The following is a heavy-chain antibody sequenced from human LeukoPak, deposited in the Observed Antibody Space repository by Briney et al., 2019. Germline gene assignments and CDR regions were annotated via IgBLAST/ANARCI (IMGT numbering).Heavy chain of an antibody. Sequence: GASVKVSCKVSGYSVTELSMHWVRQAPELGLEWMGGFDREDDAPVYAQQFQGRVTMTEDTSTDTAYMELSSLRSEDTALYYCATLDSYYDSSGRPLLPDWGQGTLVTVSS. D-gene: IGHD3-22*01. V-gene: IGHV1-24*01. CDR1: GYSVTELS. J-gene: IGHJ4*02. CDR2: FDREDDAP. CDR3: ATLDSYYDSSGRPLLPD.